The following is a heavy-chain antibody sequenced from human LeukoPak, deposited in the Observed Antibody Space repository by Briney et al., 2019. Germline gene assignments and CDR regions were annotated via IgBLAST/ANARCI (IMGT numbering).Heavy chain of an antibody. J-gene: IGHJ6*03. D-gene: IGHD3-3*01. V-gene: IGHV4-61*02. Sequence: SETLSLTCTVSGGSISSGSYYWSWIRQPAGKGLGWIGRIYTSGSTNYNPSLKSRVTISVDTSKNQFSLKLSSVTAADTAVYYCARVPLYDFWSGYLPPYYYMDVWGKGTTVTVSS. CDR1: GGSISSGSYY. CDR2: IYTSGST. CDR3: ARVPLYDFWSGYLPPYYYMDV.